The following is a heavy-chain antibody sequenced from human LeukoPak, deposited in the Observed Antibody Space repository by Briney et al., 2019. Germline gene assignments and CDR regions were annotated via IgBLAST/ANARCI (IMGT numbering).Heavy chain of an antibody. Sequence: ASLKGSCKASGYTFTRYYMHWVRQAPGQGLEWMGIINPSGGSTSYAQKFQGRVTMTRDMSTSTVYMALISLRSEDTAVYYCARDSAMVNSDYYYYMDVWGKGTTVTVSS. CDR2: INPSGGST. CDR3: ARDSAMVNSDYYYYMDV. CDR1: GYTFTRYY. J-gene: IGHJ6*03. D-gene: IGHD5-18*01. V-gene: IGHV1-46*01.